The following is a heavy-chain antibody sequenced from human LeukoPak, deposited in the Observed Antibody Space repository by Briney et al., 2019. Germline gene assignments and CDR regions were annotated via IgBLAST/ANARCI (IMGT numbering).Heavy chain of an antibody. J-gene: IGHJ3*02. V-gene: IGHV1-2*02. CDR3: VKGWDSSGYYAFDI. CDR2: INPNSGGT. D-gene: IGHD3-22*01. CDR1: GYTFTGCD. Sequence: ASVKVSCKASGYTFTGCDIHWVRRAPGQGPEWMAWINPNSGGTKYAQKFQGRVTMTRDTSISTAYMEMSRLTSDDTAVYYCVKGWDSSGYYAFDIWGQGTMVTVSS.